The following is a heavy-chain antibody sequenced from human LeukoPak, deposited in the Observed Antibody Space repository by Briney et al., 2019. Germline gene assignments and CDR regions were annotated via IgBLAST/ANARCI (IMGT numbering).Heavy chain of an antibody. CDR2: ISSSGSTI. Sequence: GGSLRLSCAAFGFTFSSYEMNWVRQAPGKGLEWVSYISSSGSTIYYADSVKGRFTISRDNAKNSLYLQMNSLRAEDTAVYYCARGGDNSNNWFDPWGQGTLVTVSS. CDR3: ARGGDNSNNWFDP. V-gene: IGHV3-48*03. CDR1: GFTFSSYE. D-gene: IGHD3-10*01. J-gene: IGHJ5*02.